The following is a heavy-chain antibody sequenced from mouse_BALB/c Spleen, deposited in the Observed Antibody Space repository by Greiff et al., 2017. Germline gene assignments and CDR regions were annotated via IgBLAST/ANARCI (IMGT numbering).Heavy chain of an antibody. CDR2: IDTSDSYT. Sequence: VKLQQPGAELVMPGASVKMSCKASGYTFTDYWMHWVKQRPGQGLEWIGAIDTSDSYTSYNQKFKGKATLTVDESSSTAYMQLSSLTSEDSAVYYGARFGSSLFDYWGQGTTLTVSA. D-gene: IGHD1-1*01. V-gene: IGHV1-69*01. CDR3: ARFGSSLFDY. CDR1: GYTFTDYW. J-gene: IGHJ2*01.